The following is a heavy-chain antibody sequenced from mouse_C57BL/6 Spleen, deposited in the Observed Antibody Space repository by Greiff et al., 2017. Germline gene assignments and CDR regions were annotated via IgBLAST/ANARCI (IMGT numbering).Heavy chain of an antibody. D-gene: IGHD2-4*01. CDR1: GYSITSGYY. CDR3: AREGDYDGSFDY. CDR2: ISYDGSN. J-gene: IGHJ2*01. Sequence: ESGPGLVKPSQSLSLTCSVTGYSITSGYYWNWIRQFPGNKLAWMGYISYDGSNNYNPSLKNRISITRDTSKNQFFLKLNSVTTEDTATYYCAREGDYDGSFDYWGQGTTLTVSS. V-gene: IGHV3-6*01.